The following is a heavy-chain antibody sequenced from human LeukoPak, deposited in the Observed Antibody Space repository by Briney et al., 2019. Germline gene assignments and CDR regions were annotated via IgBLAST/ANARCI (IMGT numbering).Heavy chain of an antibody. CDR2: ISDGGRTT. CDR1: GITFSNYA. J-gene: IGHJ4*02. D-gene: IGHD1-14*01. V-gene: IGHV3-23*01. Sequence: GGSLRLSCTASGITFSNYAMSWVRQAPGKGLEWVSAISDGGRTTYYADSVKGRFTIPRRNSENTAYLQMNSLRAEDTAVYYCGPRKDSRSNAYDYWGQGTLVTVSA. CDR3: GPRKDSRSNAYDY.